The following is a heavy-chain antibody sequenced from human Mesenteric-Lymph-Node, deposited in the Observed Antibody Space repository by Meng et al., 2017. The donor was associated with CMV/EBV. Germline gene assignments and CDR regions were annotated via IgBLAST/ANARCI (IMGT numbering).Heavy chain of an antibody. CDR2: VYSGGDT. Sequence: GESLKISCAASGFTFSSYSMNWVRQAPGKGLEWVSIVYSGGDTYYADSVKGRFTISRDNSKNTLYLQMNSLRAEDTAVYYCARGTNAHEFDYWGQGTLVTVSS. CDR3: ARGTNAHEFDY. V-gene: IGHV3-53*01. CDR1: GFTFSSYS. J-gene: IGHJ4*02. D-gene: IGHD1-1*01.